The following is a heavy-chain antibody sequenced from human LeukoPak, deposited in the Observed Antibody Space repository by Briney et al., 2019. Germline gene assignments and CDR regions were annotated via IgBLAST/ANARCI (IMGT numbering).Heavy chain of an antibody. Sequence: PSQTLSLTCTVSGGSISSGNYYWSWIRQPPGKGLEWIGYIFYLGNTYYTPTLKSRVSISVDTSKNQFSLRLHSVTAADTTVYFCARFHSSGPLDAWGQGILVTVSS. CDR2: IFYLGNT. CDR1: GGSISSGNYY. J-gene: IGHJ5*02. D-gene: IGHD6-6*01. CDR3: ARFHSSGPLDA. V-gene: IGHV4-30-4*01.